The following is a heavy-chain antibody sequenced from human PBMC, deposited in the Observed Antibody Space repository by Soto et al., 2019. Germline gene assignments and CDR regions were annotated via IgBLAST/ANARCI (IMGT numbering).Heavy chain of an antibody. V-gene: IGHV4-34*01. Sequence: SETLLLNCAFFSSSLGDHYWARIHQSPDKGLSWIGEFHPGGSTDYNPYLKSRLTLSLDTSKNQFSLKVASVTAADTAVYFCARGKPSGYRFGPRNFFYYGLDVWGPGTTVS. CDR2: FHPGGST. CDR3: ARGKPSGYRFGPRNFFYYGLDV. D-gene: IGHD5-18*01. CDR1: SSSLGDHY. J-gene: IGHJ6*02.